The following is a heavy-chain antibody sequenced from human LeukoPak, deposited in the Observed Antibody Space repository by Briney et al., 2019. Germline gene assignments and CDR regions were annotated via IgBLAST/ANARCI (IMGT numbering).Heavy chain of an antibody. V-gene: IGHV1-69*13. Sequence: ASVKVSCKASGGTFSSYAISWVRQAPGQGLEWMGGIIPIFGTANYAQKFQGRVTITADESTSTAYMELSSLRSEDTAVYYCARGSSSWSNFDYWGQGTLVTVSS. J-gene: IGHJ4*02. CDR1: GGTFSSYA. CDR3: ARGSSSWSNFDY. CDR2: IIPIFGTA. D-gene: IGHD6-13*01.